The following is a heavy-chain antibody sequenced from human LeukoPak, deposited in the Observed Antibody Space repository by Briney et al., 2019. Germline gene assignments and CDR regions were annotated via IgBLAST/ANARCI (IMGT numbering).Heavy chain of an antibody. CDR2: INPNSGGT. J-gene: IGHJ4*02. V-gene: IGHV1-2*02. CDR1: GYTFTGYY. CDR3: ARGPPTYGSGSYKAYYFDY. D-gene: IGHD3-10*01. Sequence: ASVQVSCKASGYTFTGYYMHWVRQAPGQGLEWMGWINPNSGGTNYAQKFQGRVTMTRDTSISTAYMELSRLRSDDTAVYYCARGPPTYGSGSYKAYYFDYWGQGTLVTVSS.